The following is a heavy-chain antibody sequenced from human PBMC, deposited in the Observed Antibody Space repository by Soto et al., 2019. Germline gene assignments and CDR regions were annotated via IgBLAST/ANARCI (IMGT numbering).Heavy chain of an antibody. V-gene: IGHV3-13*01. CDR2: IGTTGDT. D-gene: IGHD3-10*01. J-gene: IGHJ3*02. CDR3: ARGFVYGSGSLRPGPSDGFDI. CDR1: GFTFGTYD. Sequence: GGSLRLSCAASGFTFGTYDMHWVRQVTGKGLEWVSGIGTTGDTYYSGSVKGRFTISREDARNSLYLQMKSLGAGDTAIYYCARGFVYGSGSLRPGPSDGFDIWGQGTMVTVSS.